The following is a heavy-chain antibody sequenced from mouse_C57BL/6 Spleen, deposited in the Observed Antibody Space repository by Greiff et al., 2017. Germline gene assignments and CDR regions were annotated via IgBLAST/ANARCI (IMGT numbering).Heavy chain of an antibody. D-gene: IGHD1-1*01. CDR3: ARQGVSGYYYGSSYAY. J-gene: IGHJ2*01. CDR2: IDPEDGET. Sequence: EVKLMESGAELVKPGASVKLSCTASGFNIKDYYMHWVKQRTEQGLEWIGRIDPEDGETKYAPKFQGKATITADTSSNTAYLQLSSLTSEDTAVYYCARQGVSGYYYGSSYAYWGQGTTLTVSS. CDR1: GFNIKDYY. V-gene: IGHV14-2*01.